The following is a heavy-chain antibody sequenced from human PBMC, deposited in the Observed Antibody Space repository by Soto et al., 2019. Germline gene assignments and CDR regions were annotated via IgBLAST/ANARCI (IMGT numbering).Heavy chain of an antibody. CDR2: IIPIFGTA. J-gene: IGHJ6*01. CDR3: ARDASLSGSRRDRGYYYGVMAL. Sequence: QVQLVQSGAEVKKPGSSVKVSCKASGGTFSSYAISWVRQAPGQGLEWMGGIIPIFGTANYAQKLQGRVMITAEKATHRGQIELSSLRSEDTDVYYCARDASLSGSRRDRGYYYGVMALWAQGTSVTFSS. D-gene: IGHD2-21*02. V-gene: IGHV1-69*06. CDR1: GGTFSSYA.